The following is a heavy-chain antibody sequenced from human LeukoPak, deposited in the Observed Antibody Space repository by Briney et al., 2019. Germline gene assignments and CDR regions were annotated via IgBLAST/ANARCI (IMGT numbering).Heavy chain of an antibody. D-gene: IGHD4-17*01. J-gene: IGHJ2*01. CDR1: VYTFTSYY. CDR2: INPSGGST. Sequence: ASVKVSCKASVYTFTSYYMHWVRQAPGQGLEWMGIINPSGGSTSYAQKFQGRVTMTRDTSKNQFSLKLSSVTAADTAVYYCARAYGDYAPRRGWYFDLWGRGTLVTVSS. V-gene: IGHV1-46*01. CDR3: ARAYGDYAPRRGWYFDL.